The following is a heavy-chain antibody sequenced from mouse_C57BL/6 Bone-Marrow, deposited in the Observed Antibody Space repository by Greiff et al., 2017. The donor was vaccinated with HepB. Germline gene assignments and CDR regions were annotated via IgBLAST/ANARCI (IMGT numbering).Heavy chain of an antibody. Sequence: VQLQQSGAELVRPGASVKLSCTASGFNIKDDYMHWVKQRPEQGLEWIGWIDPENGDTEYAPKFQGKATITADTSSNTAYLQLSSLTSEDTAVYYGTTYYDGGSPDYWGQGTTLTVSS. J-gene: IGHJ2*01. D-gene: IGHD1-1*01. CDR1: GFNIKDDY. CDR2: IDPENGDT. CDR3: TTYYDGGSPDY. V-gene: IGHV14-4*01.